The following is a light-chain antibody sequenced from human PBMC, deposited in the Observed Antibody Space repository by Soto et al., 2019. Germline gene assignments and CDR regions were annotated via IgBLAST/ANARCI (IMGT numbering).Light chain of an antibody. CDR1: HDIGNY. CDR2: YAS. J-gene: IGKJ5*01. Sequence: DIQMTQSPSSLSASVGDRVTITCLASHDIGNYLNWYQQKPGKAPKLLIYYASNLETGVSSRFSGSGSGTDFTFTISSLQPEDIATYYCQQALRFPVIFRQGTRLEIK. CDR3: QQALRFPVI. V-gene: IGKV1-33*01.